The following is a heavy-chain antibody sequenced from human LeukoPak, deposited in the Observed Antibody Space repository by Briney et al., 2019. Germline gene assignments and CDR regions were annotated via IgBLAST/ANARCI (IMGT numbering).Heavy chain of an antibody. D-gene: IGHD6-13*01. J-gene: IGHJ5*02. CDR1: GGSFSGYY. CDR3: ARGSSTAAAGNNWFDP. V-gene: IGHV4-34*01. Sequence: SETLSLTCAVYGGSFSGYYWIWIRQPPGKGLEWIGEINHSGSTNYNPSLKSRVTISVDTSKNQFSLKLSSVTAADTAVYYCARGSSTAAAGNNWFDPWGQGTLVNVSS. CDR2: INHSGST.